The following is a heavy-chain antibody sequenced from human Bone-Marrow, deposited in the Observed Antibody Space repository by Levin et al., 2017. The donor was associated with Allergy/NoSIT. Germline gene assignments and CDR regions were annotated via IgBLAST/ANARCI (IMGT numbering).Heavy chain of an antibody. CDR1: GFTVSSNY. CDR2: IYSGGST. CDR3: ARGSYSYGYVSPRNRPYYGMDV. J-gene: IGHJ6*02. V-gene: IGHV3-53*01. Sequence: PGGSLRLSCAASGFTVSSNYMSWVRQAPGKGLEWVSVIYSGGSTYYADSVKGRFTISRDNSKNTLYLQMNSLRAEDTAVYYCARGSYSYGYVSPRNRPYYGMDVWGQGTTVTVSS. D-gene: IGHD5-18*01.